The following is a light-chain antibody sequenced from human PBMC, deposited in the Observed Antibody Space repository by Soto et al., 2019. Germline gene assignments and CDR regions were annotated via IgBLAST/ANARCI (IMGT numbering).Light chain of an antibody. J-gene: IGLJ2*01. V-gene: IGLV1-40*01. CDR3: LSFDSSLSVV. CDR2: GNT. CDR1: SSNIGAGYD. Sequence: QSVLTQPPSVSGAPGQRVTISCTGSSSNIGAGYDVHWYQQLPGRAPKLLIYGNTNRPSGVPVRSSGSKSGTSASLAITGLQAEDEADYYCLSFDSSLSVVFGGGTKLTVL.